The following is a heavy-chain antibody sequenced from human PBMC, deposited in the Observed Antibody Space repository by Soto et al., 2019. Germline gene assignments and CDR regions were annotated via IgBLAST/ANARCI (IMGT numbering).Heavy chain of an antibody. J-gene: IGHJ3*02. V-gene: IGHV3-23*01. CDR1: GFTFSSYA. D-gene: IGHD6-13*01. CDR2: ISGSGGST. Sequence: GGSLRLSCAASGFTFSSYAMSWVRQAPGKGLEWVSAISGSGGSTYYADSVKGRFTISRDNSKNTLYLQMNSLRAEDTAVYYCAKDQVSFEQQLGYDAFDIWGQGTMVTVSS. CDR3: AKDQVSFEQQLGYDAFDI.